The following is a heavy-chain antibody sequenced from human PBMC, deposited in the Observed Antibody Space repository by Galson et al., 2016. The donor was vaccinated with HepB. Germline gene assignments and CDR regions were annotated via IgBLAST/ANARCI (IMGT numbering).Heavy chain of an antibody. Sequence: PALVKPTQTLTLTCTVSGFSLNTGAVGVGWIRQPPGKALEWLALVYWDGDTRYNPSLRSRLNITKDTSKSQVFLTVTDMDPMDTGTYYCAHRRGPAAGTFDNWGQGTAVTVSS. CDR2: VYWDGDT. V-gene: IGHV2-5*02. CDR1: GFSLNTGAVG. J-gene: IGHJ4*02. D-gene: IGHD6-13*01. CDR3: AHRRGPAAGTFDN.